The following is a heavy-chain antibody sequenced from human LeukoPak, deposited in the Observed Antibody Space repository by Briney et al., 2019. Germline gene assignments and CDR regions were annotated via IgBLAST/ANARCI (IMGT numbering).Heavy chain of an antibody. CDR3: AKDRYQNYYDGSGYYSGH. J-gene: IGHJ4*02. D-gene: IGHD3-22*01. Sequence: GGSLRLSCAASGFTFSSYAMSWVRQAPGKGLEWVSAISGIGGSTYYADSVKGRFTISRDNSKNTLYLQMNSLRAEDTAVYYCAKDRYQNYYDGSGYYSGHGGQGTLVTVSS. V-gene: IGHV3-23*01. CDR2: ISGIGGST. CDR1: GFTFSSYA.